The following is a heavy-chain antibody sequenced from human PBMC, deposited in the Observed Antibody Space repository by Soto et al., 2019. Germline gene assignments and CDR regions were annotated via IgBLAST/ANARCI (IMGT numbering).Heavy chain of an antibody. Sequence: QVQLVQSGAEVKKPGSSVKVSCKASGGTFSSYTISWVRQAPGQGLEWMGRIIPILGIANYAQKFQGRVTITADKSTSTAYMELSSLRSEDTAVYYCARVVTRYCSGGRCYSRWFDPWGQGTLVTVSS. J-gene: IGHJ5*02. CDR3: ARVVTRYCSGGRCYSRWFDP. CDR2: IIPILGIA. CDR1: GGTFSSYT. D-gene: IGHD2-15*01. V-gene: IGHV1-69*02.